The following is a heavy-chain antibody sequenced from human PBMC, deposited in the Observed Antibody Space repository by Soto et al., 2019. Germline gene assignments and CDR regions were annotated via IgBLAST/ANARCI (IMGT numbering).Heavy chain of an antibody. V-gene: IGHV3-30*18. Sequence: QVQLVESGGGVVQPGRSLRLSCAASGFTFSHYAMHWVRQAPGKGLEWVALMSYDGSNEYYADSVKGRFTISRDNSKNTLYLQVNRLRSEDTAVYHSAKDGSHNFDYWGQGTLGTVSS. D-gene: IGHD1-26*01. CDR2: MSYDGSNE. CDR3: AKDGSHNFDY. J-gene: IGHJ4*02. CDR1: GFTFSHYA.